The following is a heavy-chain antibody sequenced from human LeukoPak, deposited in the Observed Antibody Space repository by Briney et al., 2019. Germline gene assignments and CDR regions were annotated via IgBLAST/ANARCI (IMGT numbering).Heavy chain of an antibody. D-gene: IGHD1-1*01. V-gene: IGHV3-48*01. CDR3: VRVAKERVGGVYYFDY. CDR2: ISSSSSTI. J-gene: IGHJ4*02. CDR1: GFTFSSDS. Sequence: QPGGSLRLSCAASGFTFSSDSMNWVRQAPGKGLEWVSYISSSSSTIYYADSVKGRFTISRDNAKNSLYLQMNSLRAEDTAVYYCVRVAKERVGGVYYFDYWGQGTPVTVSS.